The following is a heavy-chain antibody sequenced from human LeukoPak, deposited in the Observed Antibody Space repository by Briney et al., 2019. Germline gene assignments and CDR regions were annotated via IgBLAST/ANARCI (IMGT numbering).Heavy chain of an antibody. V-gene: IGHV3-23*01. CDR3: ARAPVTSCRGAFCYPFDY. CDR1: GFTFSSSA. CDR2: VSGSGRGENT. J-gene: IGHJ4*02. Sequence: PGGSLRLSCAASGFTFSSSAMSWVRQAPGKGLEWVSNVSGSGRGENTYYADSVKGRFTISRDNSKNTLYLQMNRLRVEDAAVYYCARAPVTSCRGAFCYPFDYWGQGTLVTVSS. D-gene: IGHD2-15*01.